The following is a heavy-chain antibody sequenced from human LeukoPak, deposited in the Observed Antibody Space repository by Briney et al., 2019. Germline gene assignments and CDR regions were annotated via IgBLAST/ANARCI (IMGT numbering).Heavy chain of an antibody. CDR3: ARRYYGGAADY. D-gene: IGHD3-10*01. CDR2: IYPGDADT. CDR1: GYTFTSHW. Sequence: GESLKISCKGSGYTFTSHWIAWVRQMPGKGLEWMGIIYPGDADTRYSPSFQGQVTISADNSISTAYLQWSSLKASDTAIYYCARRYYGGAADYWGQGTQVAVSS. J-gene: IGHJ4*02. V-gene: IGHV5-51*01.